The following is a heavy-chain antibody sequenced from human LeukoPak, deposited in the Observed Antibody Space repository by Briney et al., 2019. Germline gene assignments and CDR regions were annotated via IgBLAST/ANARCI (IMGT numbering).Heavy chain of an antibody. D-gene: IGHD3-10*01. CDR3: ARRLGYYGSGMGYYYMDV. V-gene: IGHV4-34*01. CDR2: INHSGST. CDR1: GGSFSGYY. Sequence: SETLSLTCAVYGGSFSGYYWSWIRQPPGKGLEWIGEINHSGSTNYNPSLKSRVTISVDTSKNQFSLKLSSVTAADTAVYYCARRLGYYGSGMGYYYMDVWGKGTTVTISS. J-gene: IGHJ6*03.